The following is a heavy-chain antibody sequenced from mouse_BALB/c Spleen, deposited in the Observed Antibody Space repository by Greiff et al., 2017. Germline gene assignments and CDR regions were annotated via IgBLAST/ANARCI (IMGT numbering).Heavy chain of an antibody. D-gene: IGHD4-1*01. V-gene: IGHV5-6-3*01. CDR1: GFTFSSYG. CDR3: ARLANWYAMDY. CDR2: INSNGGST. J-gene: IGHJ4*01. Sequence: DVMLVESGGGLVQPGGSLKLSCAASGFTFSSYGMSWVRQTPDKRLELVATINSNGGSTYYPDSVKGRFTISRDNAKNTLYLQMSSLKSEDTAMYYCARLANWYAMDYWGQGTSVTVSS.